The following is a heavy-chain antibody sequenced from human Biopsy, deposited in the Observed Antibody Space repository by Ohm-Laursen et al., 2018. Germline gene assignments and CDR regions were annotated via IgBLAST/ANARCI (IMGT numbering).Heavy chain of an antibody. Sequence: SETLSLTCAVYGGSFSGYYWTWIRQPPRKGLEWIGEINHRGSASYNPSLKSRITVLVDTSKNQFSLKLRSVSAADTAVYFCARALDYYDPYYYYAMDVWGQGTSVTVSS. CDR3: ARALDYYDPYYYYAMDV. CDR2: INHRGSA. CDR1: GGSFSGYY. V-gene: IGHV4-34*01. D-gene: IGHD3-16*01. J-gene: IGHJ6*02.